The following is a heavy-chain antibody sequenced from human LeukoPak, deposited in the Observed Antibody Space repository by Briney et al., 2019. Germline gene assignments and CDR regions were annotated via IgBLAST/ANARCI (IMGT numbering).Heavy chain of an antibody. CDR1: GGSISNYY. CDR2: IYTSGST. D-gene: IGHD3-9*01. Sequence: SETLSLTCTVSGGSISNYYWSWIRQPAGKGLEWIGHIYTSGSTNYNPSLKSRVTMSVDTSKNQFSLNLSSVTAADTAVYYCARGGVDWTFDYWGQGTLATVSS. J-gene: IGHJ4*02. V-gene: IGHV4-4*07. CDR3: ARGGVDWTFDY.